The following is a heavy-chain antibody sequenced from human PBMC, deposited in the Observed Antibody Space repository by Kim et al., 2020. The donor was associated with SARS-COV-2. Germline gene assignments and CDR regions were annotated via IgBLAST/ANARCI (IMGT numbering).Heavy chain of an antibody. CDR3: PSLAFCCSWPPVAFGI. CDR1: GRILSIYY. D-gene: IGHD3-3*01. V-gene: IGHV4-59*01. Sequence: SETLSLTWPFPGRILSIYYSFSIRQPPGKPLHWIGSTHDSGSTNYNPSLKRLATLSVDTAQHQFSLNLSSVSAAHTAVSFSPSLAFCCSWPPVAFGI. CDR2: THDSGST. J-gene: IGHJ3*02.